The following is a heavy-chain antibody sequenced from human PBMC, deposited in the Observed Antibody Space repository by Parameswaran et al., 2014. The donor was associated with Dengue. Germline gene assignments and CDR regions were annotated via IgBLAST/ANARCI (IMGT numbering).Heavy chain of an antibody. V-gene: IGHV4-34*01. J-gene: IGHJ5*02. CDR2: INHSGST. CDR3: AREGIAARRGWFDP. Sequence: RWIRQPPGKGLEWIGEINHSGSTNYNPSLKSRVTISVDTSKNQFSLKLSSVTAADTAVYYCAREGIAARRGWFDPWGQGTLVTVSS. D-gene: IGHD6-6*01.